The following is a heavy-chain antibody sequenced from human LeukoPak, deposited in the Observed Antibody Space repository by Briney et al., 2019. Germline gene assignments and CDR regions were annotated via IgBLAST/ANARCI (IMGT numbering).Heavy chain of an antibody. V-gene: IGHV1-8*02. D-gene: IGHD2-2*02. Sequence: ASVKVSCKTSGYTFTNYYVHWVRQAPGQGLEWMGWMNPNSGNTGYAQKFRGRVTMTRNTSISTAYMELSSLRSVDTAVYYCARLVPAAIALDYYYYMDVWGKGTTVTISS. CDR1: GYTFTNYY. CDR2: MNPNSGNT. CDR3: ARLVPAAIALDYYYYMDV. J-gene: IGHJ6*03.